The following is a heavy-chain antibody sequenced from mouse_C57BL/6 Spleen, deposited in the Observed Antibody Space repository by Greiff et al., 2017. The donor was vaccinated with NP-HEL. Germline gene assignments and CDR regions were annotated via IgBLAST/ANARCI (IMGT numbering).Heavy chain of an antibody. Sequence: QVQLQQSGAELVRPGASVTLSCKASGYTFTDYEMHWVKQTPVHGLEWIGAIDPETGGTAYNQKFKGKAILTADKSSSTAYMELRSLTSEDSAVYYCTSSYYKGFAYWGQGTLATVSA. D-gene: IGHD2-12*01. V-gene: IGHV1-15*01. CDR3: TSSYYKGFAY. CDR1: GYTFTDYE. CDR2: IDPETGGT. J-gene: IGHJ3*01.